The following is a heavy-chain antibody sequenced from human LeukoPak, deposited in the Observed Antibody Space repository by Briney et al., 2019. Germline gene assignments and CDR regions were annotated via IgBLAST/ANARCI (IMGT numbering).Heavy chain of an antibody. D-gene: IGHD3-22*01. CDR2: INPSGGST. J-gene: IGHJ3*02. Sequence: ASVKVSCKASGYTFTSYDINWVRQAPGQGLEWMGIINPSGGSTSYAQKFQGRVTMTRDTSTSTVYMELSSLRSEDTAVYYCARGGVAMIVVADIWGQGTMVTVSS. CDR1: GYTFTSYD. CDR3: ARGGVAMIVVADI. V-gene: IGHV1-46*01.